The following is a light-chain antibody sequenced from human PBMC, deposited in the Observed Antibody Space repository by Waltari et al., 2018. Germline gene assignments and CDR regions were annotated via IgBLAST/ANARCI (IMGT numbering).Light chain of an antibody. CDR3: QQYFGTPFT. CDR1: QSVLYSSNNKNY. Sequence: DIVMTQSPDSLAVSLGERATIHCKSSQSVLYSSNNKNYLAWYQQKPGQPPKLLIYWASTRESGVPDRFSGSGSGTDFTLTISSLQAEDVAVYYCQQYFGTPFTFGGGTKIEIK. V-gene: IGKV4-1*01. J-gene: IGKJ4*01. CDR2: WAS.